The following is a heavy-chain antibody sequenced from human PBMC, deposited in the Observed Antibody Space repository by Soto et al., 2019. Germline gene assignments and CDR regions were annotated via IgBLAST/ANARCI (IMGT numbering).Heavy chain of an antibody. J-gene: IGHJ6*02. D-gene: IGHD3-10*01. CDR3: ARLAMVRGVPTYGMAV. CDR1: GYSFTSYW. Sequence: GESLKISCKGSGYSFTSYWIGWVRQMPGKGLEWMGRIDPSDSYTNYSPSFQGHVTISADKSISTAYLQWSSLKASDTAMYYCARLAMVRGVPTYGMAVWGQGTTVTVS. V-gene: IGHV5-10-1*01. CDR2: IDPSDSYT.